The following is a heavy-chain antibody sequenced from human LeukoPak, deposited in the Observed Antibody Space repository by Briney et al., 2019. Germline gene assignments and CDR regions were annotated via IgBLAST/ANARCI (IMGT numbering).Heavy chain of an antibody. D-gene: IGHD5-18*01. Sequence: ASVKVSCKVSGYTLTELSMHWVRQAPGKGLEWMGGFDPEDGETIYAQKFQGRVTITADKSTSTAYMELSSLRSEDTAVYYCARVDTAMVNDYWGQGTLVTVSS. CDR2: FDPEDGET. V-gene: IGHV1-24*01. CDR1: GYTLTELS. CDR3: ARVDTAMVNDY. J-gene: IGHJ4*02.